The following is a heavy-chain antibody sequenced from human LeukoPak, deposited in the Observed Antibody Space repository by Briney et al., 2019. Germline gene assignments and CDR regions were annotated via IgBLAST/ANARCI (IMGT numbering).Heavy chain of an antibody. CDR2: IIPMFGIA. CDR1: GGTFSNYA. CDR3: ARGSRSRGAVAGPPGY. D-gene: IGHD6-19*01. V-gene: IGHV1-69*17. J-gene: IGHJ4*02. Sequence: GASVKVSCKASGGTFSNYAISWVRQAPGQGLEWMGGIIPMFGIANYAEKFQGRVTITADKSTSTAYMELTSLRSEDTAVYYCARGSRSRGAVAGPPGYWGQGTLVTVSS.